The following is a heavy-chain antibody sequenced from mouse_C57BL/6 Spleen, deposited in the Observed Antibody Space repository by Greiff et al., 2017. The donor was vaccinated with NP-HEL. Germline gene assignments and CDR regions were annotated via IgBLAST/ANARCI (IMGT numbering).Heavy chain of an antibody. D-gene: IGHD2-2*01. J-gene: IGHJ3*01. CDR2: INPGSGGT. V-gene: IGHV1-54*01. CDR1: GYAFTNYL. CDR3: ARLGYDGGFAY. Sequence: VQLQQSGAELVRPGTSVKVSCKASGYAFTNYLIEWVKQRPGQGLEWIGVINPGSGGTNYNEKFKGKATLTADKSSSTAYMQLSSLTSEDSAVYFCARLGYDGGFAYWGQGTLVTVSA.